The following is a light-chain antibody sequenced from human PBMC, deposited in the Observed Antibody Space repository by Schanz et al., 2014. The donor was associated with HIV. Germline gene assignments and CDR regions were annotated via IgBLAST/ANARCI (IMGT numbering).Light chain of an antibody. Sequence: QSALTQPASVSGSPGQSIAISCTGTNSDIGAYNYVSWYQQHPDKAPKLIIYDVNNRPSGVSNRFSGSKSGNTASLTISGXXXXDEADYYCSSHAGRNSFVVFGGGTKLTVL. CDR3: SSHAGRNSFVV. V-gene: IGLV2-14*03. CDR1: NSDIGAYNY. CDR2: DVN. J-gene: IGLJ2*01.